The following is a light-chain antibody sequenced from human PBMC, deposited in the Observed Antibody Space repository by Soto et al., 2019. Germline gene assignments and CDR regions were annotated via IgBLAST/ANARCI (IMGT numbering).Light chain of an antibody. Sequence: EIVMTQSPATLSVSPGERATLSCRASQTIYNNLAWYQQKPGRAPRLVLYLASTRAAGIPPRFSGSGSATEFTLTITCLHSEDFAVYYCQHYNAWPLTCGGGTKVEIK. CDR2: LAS. CDR1: QTIYNN. J-gene: IGKJ4*01. CDR3: QHYNAWPLT. V-gene: IGKV3-15*01.